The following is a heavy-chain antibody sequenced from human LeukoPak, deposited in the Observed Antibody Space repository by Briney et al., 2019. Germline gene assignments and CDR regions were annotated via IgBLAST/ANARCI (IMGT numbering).Heavy chain of an antibody. V-gene: IGHV3-23*01. CDR2: ISGSGGST. Sequence: GGSLRLSCAASGFTFSSYAMSWVRQAPGKGLEWVSAISGSGGSTYYADSVKGRFTISRDNSKNTLYLQMNSLRAEDTAVYYCARDLGGSGRYHPFDSWGQGTLVTVS. CDR3: ARDLGGSGRYHPFDS. J-gene: IGHJ4*02. CDR1: GFTFSSYA. D-gene: IGHD3-10*01.